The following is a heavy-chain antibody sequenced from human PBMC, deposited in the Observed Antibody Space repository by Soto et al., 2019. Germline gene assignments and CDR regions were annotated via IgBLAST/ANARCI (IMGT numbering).Heavy chain of an antibody. CDR2: ISPKSTYR. J-gene: IGHJ4*02. CDR3: ARGGGGGLFEH. V-gene: IGHV3-11*06. D-gene: IGHD2-21*01. Sequence: LRLSCATSGFPFSDYYMSWIRQAPGKGLEWLSHISPKSTYRNYADSVKGRFTISRDNTKSSLFLQMSSLGVEDTAVYYCARGGGGGLFEHWGQGVLVTVSS. CDR1: GFPFSDYY.